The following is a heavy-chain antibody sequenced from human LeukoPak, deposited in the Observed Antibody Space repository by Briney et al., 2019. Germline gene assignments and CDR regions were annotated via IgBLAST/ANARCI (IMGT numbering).Heavy chain of an antibody. J-gene: IGHJ6*03. Sequence: ASVKVSCKVSGYTLTELSMHWVRQAPGKGLEWMGGFDPEDGETIYAQKFQGRVTMTEDTSTDTAYMELSSLRSEDTAVYYCATAPSIAARDYYYYYMDVWGKGTTVTVSS. CDR3: ATAPSIAARDYYYYYMDV. CDR2: FDPEDGET. CDR1: GYTLTELS. D-gene: IGHD6-6*01. V-gene: IGHV1-24*01.